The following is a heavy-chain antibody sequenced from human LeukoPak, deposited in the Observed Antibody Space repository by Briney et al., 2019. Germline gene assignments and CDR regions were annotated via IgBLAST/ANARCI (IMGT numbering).Heavy chain of an antibody. V-gene: IGHV1-69*01. CDR1: GGTFSSYA. Sequence: ASGKVSCKASGGTFSSYAISWVRQAPGQGLEWMGGIIPIFGTANYAQKFQGRITITADESTSTAYMELSSLRSEDTAVYYCERRIVVVPAAMPGAFDYWGQGTLVTVSS. D-gene: IGHD2-2*01. CDR2: IIPIFGTA. CDR3: ERRIVVVPAAMPGAFDY. J-gene: IGHJ4*02.